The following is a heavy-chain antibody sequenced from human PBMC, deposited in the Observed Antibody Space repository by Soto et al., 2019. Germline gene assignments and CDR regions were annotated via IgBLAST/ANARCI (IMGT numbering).Heavy chain of an antibody. CDR1: GFTFSSYS. V-gene: IGHV3-21*01. Sequence: PGGSLRLSCAASGFTFSSYSMNWVRQAPGKGLEWVSSISSSSSYMYYADSVKGRFTISRDNAKNSLYLQMNSLRAEDTAVYYCARTSGETGIYYYYYYGMDVWGQGTTVTVSS. CDR2: ISSSSSYM. CDR3: ARTSGETGIYYYYYYGMDV. J-gene: IGHJ6*02. D-gene: IGHD2-15*01.